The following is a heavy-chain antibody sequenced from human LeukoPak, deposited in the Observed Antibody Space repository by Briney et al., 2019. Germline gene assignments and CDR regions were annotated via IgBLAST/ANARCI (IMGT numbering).Heavy chain of an antibody. CDR2: IYYSGST. V-gene: IGHV4-39*07. CDR1: GGSISSSSYY. CDR3: ARLKYYYDSSGYHDAFDI. J-gene: IGHJ3*02. Sequence: SETLSLTCTVSGGSISSSSYYWGWIRQPPGKGLEWIGSIYYSGSTYYNPSLKSRVTISVDTSKNQFSLKLSSVTAADTAVYYCARLKYYYDSSGYHDAFDIWGQGTMVTVSS. D-gene: IGHD3-22*01.